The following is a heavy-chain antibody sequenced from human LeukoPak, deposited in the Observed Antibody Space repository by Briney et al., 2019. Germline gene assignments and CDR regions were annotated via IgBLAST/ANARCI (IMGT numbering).Heavy chain of an antibody. CDR2: FSGSGDTT. V-gene: IGHV3-23*01. J-gene: IGHJ4*02. CDR1: GFTFSTYA. CDR3: AKGSGFLGGYYFDY. Sequence: GGSLRLSCIASGFTFSTYAMNWVRQAPGKGLEWVSGFSGSGDTTYFPESVKGRFTISRDNSKKTLYLQINSLRAEDTAVYYCAKGSGFLGGYYFDYWGQGTLVTVSS. D-gene: IGHD3-9*01.